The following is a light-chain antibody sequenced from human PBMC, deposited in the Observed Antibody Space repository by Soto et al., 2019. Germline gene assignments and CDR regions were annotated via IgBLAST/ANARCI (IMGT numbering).Light chain of an antibody. CDR2: KDS. Sequence: SYELTQPPSVSVSLGQTARITCSGDALPKQYAYWYQQKPGQAPVLVIYKDSERPSGIPERFSGSSSGTTVTLTISGVQAEDEADYYCQSADSSGTSRVFGTGTKLTVL. CDR3: QSADSSGTSRV. V-gene: IGLV3-25*02. J-gene: IGLJ1*01. CDR1: ALPKQY.